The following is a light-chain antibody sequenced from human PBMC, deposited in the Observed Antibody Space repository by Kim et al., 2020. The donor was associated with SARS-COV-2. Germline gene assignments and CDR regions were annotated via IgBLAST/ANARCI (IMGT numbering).Light chain of an antibody. J-gene: IGLJ2*01. Sequence: VSGSPGRQTSITCYGVKLGDNYACWYQQKPGLAPVLVIYQDSKRPSGIPERFSGSNSGNTATLTISGTQAMDEADYYCQAWDSSTFFGGGTQLTVL. CDR2: QDS. CDR1: KLGDNY. V-gene: IGLV3-1*01. CDR3: QAWDSSTF.